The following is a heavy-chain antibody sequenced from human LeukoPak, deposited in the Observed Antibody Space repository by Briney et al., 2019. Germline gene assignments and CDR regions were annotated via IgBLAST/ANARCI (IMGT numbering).Heavy chain of an antibody. V-gene: IGHV1-69*13. D-gene: IGHD3-22*01. CDR3: ATLKATDYYDSSGYYHDY. CDR2: IIPIFGTA. Sequence: SVKVSCKASGGTFSSYAISWVRQAPGQGLEWMGEIIPIFGTANYAQKFQGRVTITADESTSTAYMELSSLRSEDTAVYYCATLKATDYYDSSGYYHDYWGQGTLVTVSS. J-gene: IGHJ4*02. CDR1: GGTFSSYA.